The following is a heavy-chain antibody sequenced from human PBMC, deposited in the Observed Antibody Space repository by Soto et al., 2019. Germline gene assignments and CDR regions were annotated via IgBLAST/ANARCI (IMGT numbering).Heavy chain of an antibody. D-gene: IGHD4-17*01. CDR3: AQDWGVTTVRCVIGY. J-gene: IGHJ4*02. Sequence: QVQLVESGGGVVQPGRSLRLSCAASGFTFSSYGMHWVRQAPGKGLEWVAVISYDGSNKYYADSVKGRFTISRDNSKNMQYRQMNSMRAKDTAVYYDAQDWGVTTVRCVIGYWGQGTLVTVSS. CDR2: ISYDGSNK. V-gene: IGHV3-30*18. CDR1: GFTFSSYG.